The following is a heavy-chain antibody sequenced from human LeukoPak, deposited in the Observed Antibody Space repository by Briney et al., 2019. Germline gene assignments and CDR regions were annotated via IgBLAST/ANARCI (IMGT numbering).Heavy chain of an antibody. V-gene: IGHV1-18*01. D-gene: IGHD3-9*01. CDR2: ISAYNGNT. CDR1: GYTFTSYG. J-gene: IGHJ5*02. CDR3: ARAVTGYFDWLLSAGWFDP. Sequence: ASVKVSCKASGYTFTSYGISWVRQAPGQGLEWMGRISAYNGNTNYAQKLQGRVTMTTDTSTSTAYMELRSLRSDDTAVYYCARAVTGYFDWLLSAGWFDPWGQGTLVTVSS.